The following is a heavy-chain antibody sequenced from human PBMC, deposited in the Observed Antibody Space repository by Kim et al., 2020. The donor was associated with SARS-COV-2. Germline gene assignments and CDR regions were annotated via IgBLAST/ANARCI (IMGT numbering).Heavy chain of an antibody. CDR3: ARERQWLVDV. V-gene: IGHV4-59*01. Sequence: SETLSLTCTVSGGSISSYYWSWIRQPPGKGLEWIGYIYYSGSTNYNPSLKSRVTISVDTSKNQFSLKLSSVTAADTAVYYCARERQWLVDVWGKGTTVTVSS. CDR2: IYYSGST. D-gene: IGHD6-19*01. CDR1: GGSISSYY. J-gene: IGHJ6*04.